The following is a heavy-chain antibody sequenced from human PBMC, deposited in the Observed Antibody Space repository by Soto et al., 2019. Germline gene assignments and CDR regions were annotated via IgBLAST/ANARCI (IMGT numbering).Heavy chain of an antibody. CDR3: ARYDFWSGTSFGFDP. Sequence: QVQLVQSGAEVKKPGASVKVSCKASGYTFTSYYMHWVRQAPGQGLEWMGIINPSGGSTSYAQKFQGRVTMTRETSTSTVYMELSSLRSEDTAVYYCARYDFWSGTSFGFDPWGQGTLVTVSS. CDR2: INPSGGST. J-gene: IGHJ5*02. CDR1: GYTFTSYY. D-gene: IGHD3-3*01. V-gene: IGHV1-46*01.